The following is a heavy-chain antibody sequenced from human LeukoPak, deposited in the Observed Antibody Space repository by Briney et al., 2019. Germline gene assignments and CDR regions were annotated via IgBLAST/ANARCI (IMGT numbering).Heavy chain of an antibody. CDR1: GFTFSSCA. D-gene: IGHD3-10*01. CDR2: ISDSGAYT. Sequence: GGSLRLSCAASGFTFSSCAMSWVRQAPGKGLEWVSAISDSGAYTYYADSVKGRFTISRDNSKNTLYLQMNSLRAEDTAVYYCAKSALGSRRSGAFDIWGQGTMVTVSS. J-gene: IGHJ3*02. CDR3: AKSALGSRRSGAFDI. V-gene: IGHV3-23*01.